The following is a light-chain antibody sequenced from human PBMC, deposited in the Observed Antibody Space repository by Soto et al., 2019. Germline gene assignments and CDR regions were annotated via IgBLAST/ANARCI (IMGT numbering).Light chain of an antibody. CDR3: SSYTSSSTLYV. CDR1: SSDVGGYNY. V-gene: IGLV2-14*01. Sequence: QSVLTQPASVSGSPGQSITISRTGTSSDVGGYNYVSWYQQHPGKAPKLMNYDVSNRPSGVSNRFSGSKSGNTASLTISRLQAEDEADYYCSSYTSSSTLYVFGTGTKVTVL. J-gene: IGLJ1*01. CDR2: DVS.